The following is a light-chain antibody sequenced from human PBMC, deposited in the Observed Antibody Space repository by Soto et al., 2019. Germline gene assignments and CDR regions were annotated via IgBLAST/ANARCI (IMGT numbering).Light chain of an antibody. Sequence: EIVLTKSLGTLSLTTGERATLSCRASQSVSSSYLAWYQQKPGQAPRLLIYGASSRATGIPDRFSGSGSGTDFTLTISILQPEDFATHYCQPSYSPPPITFGQGARPEI. V-gene: IGKV3-20*01. J-gene: IGKJ5*01. CDR2: GAS. CDR1: QSVSSSY. CDR3: QPSYSPPPIT.